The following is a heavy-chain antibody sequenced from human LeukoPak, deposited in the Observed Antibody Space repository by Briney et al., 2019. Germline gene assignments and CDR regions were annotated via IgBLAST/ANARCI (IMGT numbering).Heavy chain of an antibody. CDR1: GGTFSSYA. V-gene: IGHV1-69*04. CDR2: IIPILGIA. CDR3: ARVVGATNSPGDY. D-gene: IGHD1-26*01. J-gene: IGHJ4*02. Sequence: SVKVSCKASGGTFSSYAIIWVRQAPGQGLVWMGRIIPILGIANYAQKFQGRVTITADKSTSTAYMELSSLRSEDTAVYYCARVVGATNSPGDYWGQGTLVTVSS.